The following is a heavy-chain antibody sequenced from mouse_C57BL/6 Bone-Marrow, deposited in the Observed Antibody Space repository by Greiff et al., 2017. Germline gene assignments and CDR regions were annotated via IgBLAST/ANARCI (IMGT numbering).Heavy chain of an antibody. CDR3: AIDCDYDGGYFDV. V-gene: IGHV5S21*01. D-gene: IGHD2-4*01. Sequence: EVQLVESGEGLVKPGGSLKLSCAASGFTFSSYAMSWVRQTPEQRLEWVAYISRGGDYIYYADTVKGRFTISRDNARNTLYLQMSSLKSEDTAMYYCAIDCDYDGGYFDVWGTGTTVTVSS. CDR2: ISRGGDYI. CDR1: GFTFSSYA. J-gene: IGHJ1*03.